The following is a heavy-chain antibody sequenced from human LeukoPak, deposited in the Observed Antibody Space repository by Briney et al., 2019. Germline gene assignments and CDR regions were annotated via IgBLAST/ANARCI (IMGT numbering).Heavy chain of an antibody. D-gene: IGHD3-22*01. V-gene: IGHV3-73*01. J-gene: IGHJ4*02. CDR3: AKDPGDYDSSGYLSYFDY. Sequence: GGSLRLSCAASGFTFSGSAMHWVRQASGKGLEWVGRIRSKANSYATAYAASVKGRFTISRDDSKNTAYLQMNSLKTEDTAVYYCAKDPGDYDSSGYLSYFDYWGQGTLATVSS. CDR2: IRSKANSYAT. CDR1: GFTFSGSA.